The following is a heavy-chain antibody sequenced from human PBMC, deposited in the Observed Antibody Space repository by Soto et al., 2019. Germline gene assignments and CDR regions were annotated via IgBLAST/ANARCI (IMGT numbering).Heavy chain of an antibody. V-gene: IGHV4-59*01. J-gene: IGHJ3*02. CDR2: IYYSGST. D-gene: IGHD1-26*01. Sequence: PSEALSLTCTVSGGSISSYYWSWIRQPPGKGLEYIGYIYYSGSTNYNPSPKSRVTISVDTSKNQFSLKLSSVTAADTAVYYCARDLGSAAFDIWGQGTMVTVSS. CDR1: GGSISSYY. CDR3: ARDLGSAAFDI.